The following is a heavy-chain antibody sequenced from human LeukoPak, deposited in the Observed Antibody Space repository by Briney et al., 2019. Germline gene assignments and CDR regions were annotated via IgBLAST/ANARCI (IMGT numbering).Heavy chain of an antibody. CDR1: GGSFSGYY. CDR3: ARDTYYDFWSGYYVSYYYYMDV. D-gene: IGHD3-3*01. J-gene: IGHJ6*03. V-gene: IGHV4-34*01. CDR2: INHSGST. Sequence: SETLSLTCAVYGGSFSGYYWSWIRQPPGKGLEWIGEINHSGSTNYNPSLKSRVMISIDTSKNQFSLKLRSVTAADTAVYYCARDTYYDFWSGYYVSYYYYMDVWGKGTTVTVSS.